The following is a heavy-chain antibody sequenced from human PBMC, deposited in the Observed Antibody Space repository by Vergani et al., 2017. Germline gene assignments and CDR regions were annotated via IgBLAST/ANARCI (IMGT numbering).Heavy chain of an antibody. CDR2: ISSSSSYI. Sequence: EVQLVESGGGLVKPGGSLRLSCAASGFTFSSYSMNWVRQAPGKGLEWVSAISSSSSYIYYADSVKGRFTISRDNAKNSVYLQMNSLRAEDTAVYYCARGGYCSSTSCQRDAFDIWGQGTMVTVSS. J-gene: IGHJ3*02. V-gene: IGHV3-21*01. CDR1: GFTFSSYS. CDR3: ARGGYCSSTSCQRDAFDI. D-gene: IGHD2-2*01.